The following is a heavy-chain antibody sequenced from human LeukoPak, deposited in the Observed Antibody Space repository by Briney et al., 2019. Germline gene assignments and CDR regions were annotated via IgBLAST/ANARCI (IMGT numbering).Heavy chain of an antibody. V-gene: IGHV3-9*03. D-gene: IGHD3-10*01. Sequence: GGSLRLSCAASRFAFSSYVMSWVRQAPGKGLEWVSGISWNSGSIGYADSVKGRFTISRDNAKNSLYLQMNSLRAEDMALYYCAKGPTAYYYGSGSFDYWGQGTLVTVSS. CDR1: RFAFSSYV. J-gene: IGHJ4*02. CDR2: ISWNSGSI. CDR3: AKGPTAYYYGSGSFDY.